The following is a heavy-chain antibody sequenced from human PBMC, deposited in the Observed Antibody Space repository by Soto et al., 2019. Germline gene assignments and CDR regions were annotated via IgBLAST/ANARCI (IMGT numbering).Heavy chain of an antibody. V-gene: IGHV3-30-3*01. D-gene: IGHD3-10*01. J-gene: IGHJ6*02. CDR1: GFTFSSYA. Sequence: QVQLVESGGGVVQPGRSLRLSCAASGFTFSSYAMHWVRQAPGKGLEWVAVISYDGSNKYYADSVKGRFTISRDNSKNTLYLQMNSLRAEDTAVYYCAREGMVRGVMRSWYGMDVWGQGTTVTVSS. CDR3: AREGMVRGVMRSWYGMDV. CDR2: ISYDGSNK.